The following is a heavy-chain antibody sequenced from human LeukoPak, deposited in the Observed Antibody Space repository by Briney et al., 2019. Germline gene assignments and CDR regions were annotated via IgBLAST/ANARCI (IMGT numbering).Heavy chain of an antibody. V-gene: IGHV1-69*04. CDR2: IIPNLGMA. D-gene: IGHD2-2*01. Sequence: SVKVSCKASGYTFTSYDINWVRQATGQGLEWMGRIIPNLGMALYAQKFKGRVTITADKSPSTAYMELSSLTSEDTAVYFCARDLVCTMNCKDSWGQGTLVTVS. CDR1: GYTFTSYD. J-gene: IGHJ4*02. CDR3: ARDLVCTMNCKDS.